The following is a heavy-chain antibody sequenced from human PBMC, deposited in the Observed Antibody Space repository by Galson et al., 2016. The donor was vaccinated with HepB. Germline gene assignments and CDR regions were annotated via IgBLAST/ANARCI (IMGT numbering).Heavy chain of an antibody. V-gene: IGHV6-1*01. CDR1: GDSVSSNSAA. CDR3: ARDGPSSSWHLDY. J-gene: IGHJ4*02. D-gene: IGHD6-13*01. CDR2: TYYRPKWYY. Sequence: CAISGDSVSSNSAAWHWIRQSPSRGLEWLGRTYYRPKWYYGYAVSVKSRITINADTSKNQSPLQLNSVTPEDSAVYYCARDGPSSSWHLDYWGQGTLVTVSS.